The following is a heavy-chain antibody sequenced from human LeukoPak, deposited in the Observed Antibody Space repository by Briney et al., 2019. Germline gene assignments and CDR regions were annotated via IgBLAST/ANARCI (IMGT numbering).Heavy chain of an antibody. CDR1: GGSLSTYY. CDR2: IYYSGNT. Sequence: SETLSLTCTVSGGSLSTYYWSWIRQPPGKGLGWIGYIYYSGNTNYNPSLKSRLTISADTSKNQFSLRLNSVTAADTAVYYCARVFSDSSGYPFDYWGQGTLVTVSS. V-gene: IGHV4-59*01. D-gene: IGHD3-22*01. CDR3: ARVFSDSSGYPFDY. J-gene: IGHJ4*02.